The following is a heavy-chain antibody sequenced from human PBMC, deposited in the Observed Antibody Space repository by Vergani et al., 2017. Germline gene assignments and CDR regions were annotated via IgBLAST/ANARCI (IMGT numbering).Heavy chain of an antibody. J-gene: IGHJ3*02. CDR1: GYTFTSYA. D-gene: IGHD3-22*01. CDR3: AYDSRNTDAFDI. CDR2: INAGNGNT. Sequence: QVPLVPSGAEVKTPGASVTVSCTASGYTFTSYAMHWVRQAPGQRLEWMGWINAGNGNTKYSQKFQGRVTITRDTSASTAYMELSSLRSEDTAVYYCAYDSRNTDAFDIWGQGTMVTVSS. V-gene: IGHV1-3*01.